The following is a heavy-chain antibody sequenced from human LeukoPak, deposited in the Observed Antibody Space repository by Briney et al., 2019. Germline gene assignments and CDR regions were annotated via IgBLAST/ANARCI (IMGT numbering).Heavy chain of an antibody. Sequence: SETLSLTCAVYGGSFSGYYWSWIRQPPGKGLEWIGEINHSGSTNYNPSLKSRVTISVDTSKNQFSLKLSSVTAADTAVYYFSFLILGPQEHFDYWGQGTLVTVSS. V-gene: IGHV4-34*01. CDR1: GGSFSGYY. J-gene: IGHJ4*02. CDR2: INHSGST. D-gene: IGHD7-27*01. CDR3: SFLILGPQEHFDY.